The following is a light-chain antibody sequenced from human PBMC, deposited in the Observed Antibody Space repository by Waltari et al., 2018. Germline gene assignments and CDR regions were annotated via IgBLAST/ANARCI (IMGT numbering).Light chain of an antibody. Sequence: QSALPQPASVPGSPGQSITISCTGTSSEVGTYKRVSWYQQHPGNAPKLMIYAVSKRPPGVSDRFAGSKSGDMASLTISGLQPEDEAEYFCSSYAGSSKGVFGGGTKVTVL. J-gene: IGLJ2*01. CDR2: AVS. CDR3: SSYAGSSKGV. CDR1: SSEVGTYKR. V-gene: IGLV2-23*02.